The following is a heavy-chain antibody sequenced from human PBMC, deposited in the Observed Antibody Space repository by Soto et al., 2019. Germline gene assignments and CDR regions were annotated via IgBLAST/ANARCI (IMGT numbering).Heavy chain of an antibody. V-gene: IGHV3-9*01. Sequence: VQLVESGGGLVQPGRSLRLSCAGAEFNFDNHVMQWVRQAPGKGLEWVSGISWDSANMGYADSVKGRFTISRDNAKKSLYLQMNSLRVDDTALYYCARGRYFDSSGRVAAPDIWGQGTMVTVSS. CDR1: EFNFDNHV. CDR3: ARGRYFDSSGRVAAPDI. J-gene: IGHJ3*02. CDR2: ISWDSANM. D-gene: IGHD3-22*01.